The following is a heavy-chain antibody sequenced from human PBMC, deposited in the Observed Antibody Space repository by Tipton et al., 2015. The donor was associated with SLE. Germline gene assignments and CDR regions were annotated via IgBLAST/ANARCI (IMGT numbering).Heavy chain of an antibody. J-gene: IGHJ4*02. V-gene: IGHV4-34*01. D-gene: IGHD4-17*01. CDR1: GGSFSGYY. CDR2: IYYSGST. CDR3: ARVRGYGDYVIDY. Sequence: TLSLTCAVYGGSFSGYYWSWIRQPPGKGLEWIGSIYYSGSTYYNPSLKSRVTISVDTSKNQFSLKLSSVTAADTAVYFCARVRGYGDYVIDYWGQGTLVTVSS.